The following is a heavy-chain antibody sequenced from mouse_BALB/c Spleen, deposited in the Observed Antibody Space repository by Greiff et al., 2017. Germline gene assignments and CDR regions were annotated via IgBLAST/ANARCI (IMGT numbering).Heavy chain of an antibody. CDR2: ISYSGST. CDR3: AREPPNYGYDGYYAMDY. D-gene: IGHD2-2*01. CDR1: GYSITSDYA. Sequence: EVKLMESGPGLVKPSQSLSLTCTVTGYSITSDYAWNWIRQFPGNKLEWMGYISYSGSTSYNPSLKSRISITRDTSKNQFFLQLNSVTTEDTATYYCAREPPNYGYDGYYAMDYWGQGTSVTVSS. V-gene: IGHV3-2*02. J-gene: IGHJ4*01.